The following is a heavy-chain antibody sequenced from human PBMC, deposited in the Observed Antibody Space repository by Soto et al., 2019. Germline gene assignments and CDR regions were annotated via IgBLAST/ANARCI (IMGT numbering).Heavy chain of an antibody. CDR3: AHKADGSSGYYYYFDY. D-gene: IGHD3-22*01. CDR2: IYWNDDK. V-gene: IGHV2-5*01. J-gene: IGHJ4*02. Sequence: SGPTLVNPTQTLTLTCTFSGFSLSTSGVGVGWIRQPPGKVLEWLALIYWNDDKRYSPSLKGRLTITKDTSKNQVVLTMTNMDPVDTATYYCAHKADGSSGYYYYFDYWGQGTLVTVSS. CDR1: GFSLSTSGVG.